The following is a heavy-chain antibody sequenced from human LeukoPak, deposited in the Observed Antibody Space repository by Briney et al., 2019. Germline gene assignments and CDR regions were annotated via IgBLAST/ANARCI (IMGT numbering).Heavy chain of an antibody. CDR1: GFTFSSYA. V-gene: IGHV3-23*01. CDR3: AKVPTVVVTANGINYFDY. CDR2: ISGSGGST. D-gene: IGHD2-21*02. J-gene: IGHJ4*02. Sequence: PGGSLRLSCAASGFTFSSYAMSWVRQAPGKGLEWVSAISGSGGSTYYADSVKGRFTISRDNSKNTLYLQMNSLRAEDTAVYYCAKVPTVVVTANGINYFDYWGQGTLVTVSS.